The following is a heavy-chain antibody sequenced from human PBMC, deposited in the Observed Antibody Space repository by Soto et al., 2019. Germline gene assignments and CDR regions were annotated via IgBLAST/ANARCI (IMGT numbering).Heavy chain of an antibody. Sequence: QVQLVQSGAEVKKPGSSVKVSCKASGGTFSTYTITWVRQAPGQGLEWMGRIIPSIGIINYAQKFQGRFTITADKFTGTAYMELTRLRSDDTAVYYCAGDPDSHYNDSHASSYPWGQGTLVTVSS. CDR1: GGTFSTYT. J-gene: IGHJ5*02. CDR2: IIPSIGII. V-gene: IGHV1-69*08. D-gene: IGHD3-22*01. CDR3: AGDPDSHYNDSHASSYP.